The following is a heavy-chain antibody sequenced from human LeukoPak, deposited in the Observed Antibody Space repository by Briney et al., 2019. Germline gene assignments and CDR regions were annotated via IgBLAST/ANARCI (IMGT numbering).Heavy chain of an antibody. Sequence: SETLSLTCTVSGGSINNYYWSWIRQPAGKGLEWIGRIYTRGSPNYNPSLNRRVTMSVDTSKNQFPLKLSPVTAADTAVYYCARGRYCGADICSGGDAFDIWGQGTMVSVSS. J-gene: IGHJ3*02. D-gene: IGHD2-21*02. CDR2: IYTRGSP. CDR1: GGSINNYY. V-gene: IGHV4-4*07. CDR3: ARGRYCGADICSGGDAFDI.